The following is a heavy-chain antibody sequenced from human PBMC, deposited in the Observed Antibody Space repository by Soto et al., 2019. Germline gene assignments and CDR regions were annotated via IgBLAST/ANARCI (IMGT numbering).Heavy chain of an antibody. Sequence: QVQLVESGGGVVQPGRSLRLSCAASGFTFSSYGMHWVRQAPGKGLEWVAVISYDGSNKYYADSVKGRFTISRDNSKNTLYLQMNSLRAEDTAVYYCAKDQLDDSFYGMDVWGQGTTVTVSS. V-gene: IGHV3-30*18. CDR2: ISYDGSNK. D-gene: IGHD3-10*01. CDR3: AKDQLDDSFYGMDV. J-gene: IGHJ6*02. CDR1: GFTFSSYG.